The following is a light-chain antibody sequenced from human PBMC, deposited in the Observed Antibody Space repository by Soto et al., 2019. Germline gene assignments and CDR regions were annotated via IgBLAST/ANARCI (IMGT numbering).Light chain of an antibody. J-gene: IGLJ2*01. Sequence: QSVLTQPASVSGSPGQSITIPCTGTSSDVGGYNYVSWYQQHPGKAPKLVIYEVSNRPSGVSNRFSGSKSGNTASLSISGLQAEDEADYYCSSYTTSSPVVFGGGTKLTVL. V-gene: IGLV2-14*01. CDR1: SSDVGGYNY. CDR2: EVS. CDR3: SSYTTSSPVV.